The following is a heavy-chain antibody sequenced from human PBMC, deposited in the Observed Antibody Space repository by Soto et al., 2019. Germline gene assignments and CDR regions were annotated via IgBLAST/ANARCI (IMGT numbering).Heavy chain of an antibody. J-gene: IGHJ6*03. CDR2: TYYRSRWYN. D-gene: IGHD1-7*01. Sequence: PSQTLSLTCVISGDSVSSNSAAWNWIRQSTSRGLEWLGRTYYRSRWYNDYAVSVRSRITVNADTSKNQFSLHLDSVTPEDTAVYYCAGTSSLQLYYMDVWDKGTTVTVSS. CDR3: AGTSSLQLYYMDV. CDR1: GDSVSSNSAA. V-gene: IGHV6-1*01.